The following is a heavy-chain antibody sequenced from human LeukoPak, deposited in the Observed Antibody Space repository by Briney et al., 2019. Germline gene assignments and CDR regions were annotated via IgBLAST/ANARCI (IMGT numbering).Heavy chain of an antibody. CDR2: INPNSGGT. CDR3: ARGKATTPHFDY. Sequence: ASVTVSCKASGYTFTGYYMHWVRQAPGQGRGWVGWINPNSGGTNYAQKCQGRVTMTRDTSISTAYMELSRLRSDDTAVYYCARGKATTPHFDYWGQGTLVTVSS. D-gene: IGHD5-24*01. J-gene: IGHJ4*02. CDR1: GYTFTGYY. V-gene: IGHV1-2*02.